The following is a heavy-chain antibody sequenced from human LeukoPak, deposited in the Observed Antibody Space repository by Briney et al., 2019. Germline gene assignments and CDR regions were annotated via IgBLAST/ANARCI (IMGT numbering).Heavy chain of an antibody. CDR2: ISAYNGNT. Sequence: ASVKVSCKASGYTFTSYGISWVRQAPGQGLEWMGWISAYNGNTNYAQKLQGRVTMTTDTSTSTAYMELRSLRSDDTAVYYCARALAAEADYYFDYWGQGTLVTVSS. D-gene: IGHD6-13*01. J-gene: IGHJ4*02. CDR3: ARALAAEADYYFDY. CDR1: GYTFTSYG. V-gene: IGHV1-18*01.